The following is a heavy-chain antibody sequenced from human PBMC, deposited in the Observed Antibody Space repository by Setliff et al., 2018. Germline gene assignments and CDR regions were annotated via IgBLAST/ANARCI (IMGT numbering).Heavy chain of an antibody. J-gene: IGHJ4*01. CDR3: ARDGNNWNDLDY. Sequence: GSLRLSCAASGFLFNNFAMSWVRQAPGKGLEWVSGISGGTRINTYYADSVKGRFTISRDNSKNTLYLQMDSLRAEDTAVYYCARDGNNWNDLDYWGHGTLVTVSS. D-gene: IGHD1-20*01. CDR2: ISGGTRINT. CDR1: GFLFNNFA. V-gene: IGHV3-23*01.